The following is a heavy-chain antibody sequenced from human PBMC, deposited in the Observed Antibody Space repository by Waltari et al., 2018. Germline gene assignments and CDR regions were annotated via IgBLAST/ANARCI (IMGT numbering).Heavy chain of an antibody. J-gene: IGHJ5*02. Sequence: QVQLQQWGAGLLKPSETLSLTCAVYGGSFSGYFWTWIRQPPGKGLEWIGEINHDGGTSYNPSLKSRATISVDTSKNQLSLILNSVTAADTAVYYYAIRRCSVTNCYMRNWFDPWGQGILVTVSS. CDR1: GGSFSGYF. V-gene: IGHV4-34*01. D-gene: IGHD2-2*02. CDR3: AIRRCSVTNCYMRNWFDP. CDR2: INHDGGT.